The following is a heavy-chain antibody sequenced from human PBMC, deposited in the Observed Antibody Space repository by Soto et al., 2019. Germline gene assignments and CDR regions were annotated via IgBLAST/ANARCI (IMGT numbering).Heavy chain of an antibody. CDR3: ASSYINYAIIDYYFYGMDV. J-gene: IGHJ6*02. D-gene: IGHD4-4*01. Sequence: QVQLVQSGAEVKKPGASVKFSCKASGYTFTSYAMHWVRQAPGQRLEWLGWINAVNGNTKYSRKLQGRVTITRDTDASTAYMVLSSLRSEATAVYYCASSYINYAIIDYYFYGMDVWGQRTTVTVSS. V-gene: IGHV1-3*01. CDR1: GYTFTSYA. CDR2: INAVNGNT.